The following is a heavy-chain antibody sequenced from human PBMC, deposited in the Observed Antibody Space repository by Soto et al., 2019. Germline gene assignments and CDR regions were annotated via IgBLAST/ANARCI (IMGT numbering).Heavy chain of an antibody. CDR2: ISYDGSNK. D-gene: IGHD4-4*01. Sequence: GGSLRLSCAASGFPFSSYGLHWVRQAPGKGLEWVAVISYDGSNKYYADSVKGRFTISRDNSKNTLYLQMNSLRAEDTAVYYCAKDMGTTYRYYYGMDVWGQGTTVTVSS. CDR3: AKDMGTTYRYYYGMDV. V-gene: IGHV3-30*18. J-gene: IGHJ6*02. CDR1: GFPFSSYG.